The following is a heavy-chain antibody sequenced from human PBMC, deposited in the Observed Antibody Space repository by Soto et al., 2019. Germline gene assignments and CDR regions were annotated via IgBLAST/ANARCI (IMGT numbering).Heavy chain of an antibody. CDR2: ISGRNGNT. CDR3: ARELWGEDGAGYFDY. Sequence: QVHLVQSGVEVKKPGASVKVSCKASGYSFSTYGISWVRQAPGQGLEWMGWISGRNGNTNYAQNLQGRVTMTTDTCTSTAYMDLRRLGFADTAMYYCARELWGEDGAGYFDYWGQGTLVTV. CDR1: GYSFSTYG. J-gene: IGHJ4*02. V-gene: IGHV1-18*01. D-gene: IGHD5-18*01.